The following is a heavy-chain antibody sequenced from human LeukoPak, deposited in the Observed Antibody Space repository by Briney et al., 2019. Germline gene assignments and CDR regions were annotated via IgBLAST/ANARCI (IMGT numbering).Heavy chain of an antibody. CDR3: ARVEGPHYGDYLAY. J-gene: IGHJ4*02. D-gene: IGHD4-17*01. CDR2: IYYSGST. V-gene: IGHV4-39*07. CDR1: GGSISSSSYY. Sequence: PSETLSLTCTVSGGSISSSSYYWGWIRQPPGKGLEWIGSIYYSGSTYYNPSLKSRVTISVDTSKNQFSLKLSSVTAADTAVYYCARVEGPHYGDYLAYWGQGTLVTVSS.